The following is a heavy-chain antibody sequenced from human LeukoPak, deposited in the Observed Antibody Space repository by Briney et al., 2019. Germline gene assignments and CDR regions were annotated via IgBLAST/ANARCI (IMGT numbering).Heavy chain of an antibody. CDR2: ISAYIGNT. CDR1: GYTFTSYG. CDR3: ARVAPFGVSWFDP. V-gene: IGHV1-18*01. Sequence: ASVKVSCKASGYTFTSYGISWVRQAPGQGLEWMGWISAYIGNTNYAQKLQGRITMTTDTSTSTAYMELRSLRSDDTAVYYCARVAPFGVSWFDPWGQGTLVTVSS. D-gene: IGHD5/OR15-5a*01. J-gene: IGHJ5*02.